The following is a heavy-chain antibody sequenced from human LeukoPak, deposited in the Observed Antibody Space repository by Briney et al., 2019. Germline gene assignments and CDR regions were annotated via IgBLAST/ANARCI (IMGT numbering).Heavy chain of an antibody. D-gene: IGHD5-24*01. V-gene: IGHV1-24*01. CDR1: GYTLTELS. Sequence: VASVKVSCKVSGYTLTELSMHWVRPAPGKGLEWLGGFDPEDGETIYAQKFQGRVTMTEDTSTDTAYMELSSLRSEDTAVYYCATLGRDGYNFPFDYWGQGTLVTVSS. J-gene: IGHJ4*02. CDR2: FDPEDGET. CDR3: ATLGRDGYNFPFDY.